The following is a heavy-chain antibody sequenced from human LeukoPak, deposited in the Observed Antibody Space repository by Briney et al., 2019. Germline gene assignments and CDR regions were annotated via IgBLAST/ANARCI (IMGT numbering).Heavy chain of an antibody. Sequence: GGSLRLSCAASGFTFSSYGMSWVRQAPGKGLEWVSAISGSGGSTYYADSVKGRFTISRDNSKNTLYLQMNSLRAEDTAVYYCAKGDVVVVAATNWFDPWGQGTLVTVSS. CDR3: AKGDVVVVAATNWFDP. V-gene: IGHV3-23*01. CDR1: GFTFSSYG. CDR2: ISGSGGST. D-gene: IGHD2-15*01. J-gene: IGHJ5*02.